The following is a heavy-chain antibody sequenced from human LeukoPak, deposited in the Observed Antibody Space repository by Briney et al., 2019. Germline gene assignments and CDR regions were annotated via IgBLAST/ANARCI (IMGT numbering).Heavy chain of an antibody. J-gene: IGHJ4*02. CDR3: TTDPSVGAPDY. CDR1: GFTFSNAW. D-gene: IGHD1-26*01. V-gene: IGHV3-15*01. CDR2: IKSKTDGGTT. Sequence: GSLRLSCAASGFTFSNAWMSWVRQAPGKGLEGVGRIKSKTDGGTTDYAAPVKGRFTISRDDSKTTLYLQMNSLKTEDTAVYYCTTDPSVGAPDYWGQGTLVTVSS.